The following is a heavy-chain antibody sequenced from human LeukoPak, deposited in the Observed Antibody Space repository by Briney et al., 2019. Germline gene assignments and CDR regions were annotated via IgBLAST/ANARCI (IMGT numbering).Heavy chain of an antibody. CDR3: ARGEWELLWFDY. CDR1: GGSFSGYY. J-gene: IGHJ5*01. CDR2: INHSGST. D-gene: IGHD1-26*01. V-gene: IGHV4-34*01. Sequence: ASETLSLTCAVYGGSFSGYYWSWIRQPPGKGLEWIGEINHSGSTNYNPSLKSRVTISVDTSNNQFSLKLSSVTAADTAVYYCARGEWELLWFDYWGQGTLVTVSS.